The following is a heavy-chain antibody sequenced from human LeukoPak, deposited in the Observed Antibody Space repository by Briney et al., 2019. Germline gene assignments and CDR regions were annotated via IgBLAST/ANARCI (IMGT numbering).Heavy chain of an antibody. D-gene: IGHD3-22*01. J-gene: IGHJ4*02. Sequence: PSETLSLTCTVSGGSISSGSYYWSWIRQPAGKGLGWIGRIYTSGSTNYNPSLKSRVTISVDTSKNQFSLKLSSVTAADTVVYYCARDLNYYDSSGYYFDWGQGTLVTVSS. CDR2: IYTSGST. V-gene: IGHV4-61*02. CDR1: GGSISSGSYY. CDR3: ARDLNYYDSSGYYFD.